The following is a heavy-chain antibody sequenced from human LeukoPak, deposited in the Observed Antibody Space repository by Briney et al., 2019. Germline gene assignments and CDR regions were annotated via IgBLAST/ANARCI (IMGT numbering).Heavy chain of an antibody. Sequence: RAGGSLRVSCAASGFTFDDYGMSWVRQAPGKGLEWVSGINWNGGSTGYADSVKGRFTISRDNAKNSLYLQVNSLRAEDTALYYCARKRYYGSGSQFDYWGQGTLVTVSS. CDR3: ARKRYYGSGSQFDY. V-gene: IGHV3-20*04. CDR1: GFTFDDYG. CDR2: INWNGGST. D-gene: IGHD3-10*01. J-gene: IGHJ4*02.